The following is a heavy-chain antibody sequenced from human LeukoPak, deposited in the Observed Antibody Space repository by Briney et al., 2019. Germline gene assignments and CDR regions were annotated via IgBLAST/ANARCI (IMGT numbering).Heavy chain of an antibody. Sequence: GGSLRLSCAASGFTFSSYAMSWVRQAPGKGLEWVSAISGSGGSTYYADSVEGRFTISRDNSKNTLYLQMNSLRGEDTAVYYCAKDAPPITMVRGVLDYWGQGTLVTVSS. CDR2: ISGSGGST. V-gene: IGHV3-23*01. D-gene: IGHD3-10*01. J-gene: IGHJ4*02. CDR1: GFTFSSYA. CDR3: AKDAPPITMVRGVLDY.